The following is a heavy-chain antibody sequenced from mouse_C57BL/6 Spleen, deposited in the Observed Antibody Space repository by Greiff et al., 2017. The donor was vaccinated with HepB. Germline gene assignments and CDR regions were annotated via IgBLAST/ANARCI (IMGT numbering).Heavy chain of an antibody. D-gene: IGHD2-1*01. CDR2: SRNKANDYTT. Sequence: EVQRVESGGGLVQSGRSLRLSCATSGFTFSDFYMEWVRQAPGKGLEWIAASRNKANDYTTEYSASVKGRFIVSRDTSQSILYLQMNALRAEDTAIYYCARDDGNYVLDYWGQGTTLTVSS. V-gene: IGHV7-1*01. CDR1: GFTFSDFY. CDR3: ARDDGNYVLDY. J-gene: IGHJ2*01.